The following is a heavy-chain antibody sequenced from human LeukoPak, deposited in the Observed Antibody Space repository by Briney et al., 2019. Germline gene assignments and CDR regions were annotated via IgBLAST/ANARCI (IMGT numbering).Heavy chain of an antibody. CDR2: MSGSGRST. V-gene: IGHV3-23*01. Sequence: PGGSLRLSCAVSGFTFSDYAMSWVRQGPGKGLEWVSVMSGSGRSTYYADSVKGRFTISRDNSKNTFYPQMSSLRVDDTAIYFCAKARGYCSGGSCYRYAFDIWGQGTMVTVSS. CDR1: GFTFSDYA. D-gene: IGHD2-15*01. J-gene: IGHJ3*02. CDR3: AKARGYCSGGSCYRYAFDI.